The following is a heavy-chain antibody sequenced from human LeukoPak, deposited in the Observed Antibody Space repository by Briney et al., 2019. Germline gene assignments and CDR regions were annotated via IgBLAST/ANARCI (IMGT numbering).Heavy chain of an antibody. CDR3: AKEVGEIEVVPAAMPYPLDY. V-gene: IGHV3-30*18. Sequence: PGGSLRLSCAASGFTFSSSGMHWGRQAPGKGLEWVAVILLDGRNTYYADSVKGRFTISRYNSKNTLYLQMNSLRAEDTAVYYCAKEVGEIEVVPAAMPYPLDYWGQGPLVTVSS. D-gene: IGHD2-2*01. CDR2: ILLDGRNT. J-gene: IGHJ4*02. CDR1: GFTFSSSG.